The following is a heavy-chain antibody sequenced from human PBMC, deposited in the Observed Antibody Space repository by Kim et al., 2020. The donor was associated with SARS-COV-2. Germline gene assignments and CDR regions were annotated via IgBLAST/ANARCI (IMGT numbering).Heavy chain of an antibody. CDR2: ISSSGTNI. J-gene: IGHJ4*01. V-gene: IGHV3-21*01. D-gene: IGHD2-21*01. Sequence: GGSLRLSCAASGFTFGNFYINWVRQAPGEGLEWVASISSSGTNIYYADSVKGRFTISRDNTKNTLFLQMSSLRAEDTAVYYCAKAGCGGRSYVSSYYFD. CDR1: GFTFGNFY. CDR3: AKAGCGGRSYVSSYYFD.